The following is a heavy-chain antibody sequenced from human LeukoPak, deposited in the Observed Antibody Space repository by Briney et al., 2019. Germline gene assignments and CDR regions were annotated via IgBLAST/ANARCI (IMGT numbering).Heavy chain of an antibody. V-gene: IGHV4-31*03. CDR2: IYYSGST. D-gene: IGHD4-23*01. Sequence: SETLSLTCTVSGGXISSGGYYWSWIRQHPGTGLEWIGYIYYSGSTYYNPSLKSRVTISVDTSKNQFSLKLSSVTAADTAVYYCARPSSLYGGTSEDYWGQGTLVTVSS. CDR3: ARPSSLYGGTSEDY. J-gene: IGHJ4*02. CDR1: GGXISSGGYY.